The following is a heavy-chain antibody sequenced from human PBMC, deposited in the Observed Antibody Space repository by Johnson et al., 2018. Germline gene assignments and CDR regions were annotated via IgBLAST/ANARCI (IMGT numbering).Heavy chain of an antibody. D-gene: IGHD2-21*01. CDR2: IYSSGST. J-gene: IGHJ6*03. CDR1: GGSISSYY. Sequence: QVQLQESGPGLVKXSETXSLXCTVSGGSISSYYWSWIRQPPGKGLEWIWYIYSSGSTNYNPSLKSRVTISVDPSKNQFSLKLSSVPAADTAVYYCARGYSSLIDYYYFIDGWGKGTTVTVSS. CDR3: ARGYSSLIDYYYFIDG. V-gene: IGHV4-59*01.